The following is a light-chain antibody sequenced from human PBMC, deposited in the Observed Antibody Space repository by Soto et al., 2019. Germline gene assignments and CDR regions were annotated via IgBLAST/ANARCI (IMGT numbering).Light chain of an antibody. J-gene: IGLJ2*01. CDR3: TAWTTSATMI. V-gene: IGLV2-14*03. Sequence: QSALTQPASVSGSPGQSITISCTGTSSDIGAYNFVSWYQQHPGKAPKLMLYDVNIRPSGVSKRFSSSKSGNTASLTISGLQAEDESDYYCTAWTTSATMIFGGGTKVTVL. CDR2: DVN. CDR1: SSDIGAYNF.